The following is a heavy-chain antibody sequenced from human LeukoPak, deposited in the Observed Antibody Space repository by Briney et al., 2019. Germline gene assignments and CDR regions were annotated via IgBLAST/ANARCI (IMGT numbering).Heavy chain of an antibody. V-gene: IGHV3-53*01. D-gene: IGHD6-13*01. CDR1: GFTFSSSA. CDR2: IYADGST. CDR3: ARLEKQQRGFYFDY. J-gene: IGHJ4*02. Sequence: GGSLRLSCAASGFTFSSSAMSWVRQAPGKGLEWVSVIYADGSTYYADSVKGRFTISRDNSKNTVYLQVNTLRAEDTALYYCARLEKQQRGFYFDYWGQGTLVTVSS.